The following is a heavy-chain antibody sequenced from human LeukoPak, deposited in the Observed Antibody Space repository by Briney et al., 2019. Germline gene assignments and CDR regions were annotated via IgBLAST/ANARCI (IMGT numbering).Heavy chain of an antibody. CDR3: AREGGYGTNDY. CDR2: IYYSGST. Sequence: SETLSLTCTVSGGSISSYYWSWIRQPPGKGLEWIGYIYYSGSTNYNPSLKSRVTISVDTSKNQFSLKLSSVTAADTAVYYCAREGGYGTNDYWGQGTLDTVSS. CDR1: GGSISSYY. J-gene: IGHJ4*02. D-gene: IGHD5-12*01. V-gene: IGHV4-59*01.